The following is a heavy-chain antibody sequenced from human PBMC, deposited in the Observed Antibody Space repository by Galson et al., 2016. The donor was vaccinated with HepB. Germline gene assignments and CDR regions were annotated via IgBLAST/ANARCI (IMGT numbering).Heavy chain of an antibody. Sequence: SVKVSCKASGGTFNGFGVSWVRQAPGQGLEWMGGVVPILDSTNYAQKFQGRVSITADEPAKVVYMAMTSLRSEDTAVYFCARGGDATEFFYQGLVVWGQGTTVIVSS. CDR1: GGTFNGFG. CDR2: VVPILDST. J-gene: IGHJ6*02. V-gene: IGHV1-69*10. D-gene: IGHD2/OR15-2a*01. CDR3: ARGGDATEFFYQGLVV.